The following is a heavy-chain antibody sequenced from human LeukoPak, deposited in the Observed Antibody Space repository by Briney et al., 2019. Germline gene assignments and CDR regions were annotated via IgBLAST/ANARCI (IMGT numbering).Heavy chain of an antibody. CDR3: ARGGAARPDY. J-gene: IGHJ4*02. CDR2: ISYDGSKK. D-gene: IGHD6-6*01. CDR1: GFTFSNYA. V-gene: IGHV3-30-3*01. Sequence: PGGSLRLSCAASGFTFSNYAMNWVRQAPGKGLEWVAVISYDGSKKYYADSVKGRFTISRDNAKNSLYLQMNTLRAEDTAVYYCARGGAARPDYWGQGTLVTVSS.